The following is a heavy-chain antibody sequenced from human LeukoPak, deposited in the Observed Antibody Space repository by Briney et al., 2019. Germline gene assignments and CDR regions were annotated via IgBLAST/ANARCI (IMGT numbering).Heavy chain of an antibody. CDR2: INPNSGGT. D-gene: IGHD6-13*01. V-gene: IGHV1-2*02. Sequence: GASVKVSCKASGYTFTGYYMHWVRQAPGQGLEWMGWINPNSGGTNYAQKFQGRVTMTRDTSISTAYMELSRLRSDDTAVYYCARERIAAAGTTYYYYYMDVWGKGTTVTVSS. J-gene: IGHJ6*03. CDR3: ARERIAAAGTTYYYYYMDV. CDR1: GYTFTGYY.